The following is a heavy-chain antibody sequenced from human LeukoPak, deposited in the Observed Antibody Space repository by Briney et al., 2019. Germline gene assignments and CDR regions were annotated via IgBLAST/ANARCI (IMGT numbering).Heavy chain of an antibody. Sequence: RKSGPALMKPTQTLTLTCTFSGFSLSTSGMRESWIRQPPGKALEWLARIDWDDDKFYSISLKPRLTISKDTSKNQVVLTMTNMDPVDTATYYCARMISGTYLDYWGQGTLVTVSS. CDR1: GFSLSTSGMR. CDR3: ARMISGTYLDY. CDR2: IDWDDDK. V-gene: IGHV2-70*17. D-gene: IGHD1-26*01. J-gene: IGHJ4*02.